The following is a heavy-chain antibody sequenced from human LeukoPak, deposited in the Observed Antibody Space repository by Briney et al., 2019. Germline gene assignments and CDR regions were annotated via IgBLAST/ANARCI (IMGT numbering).Heavy chain of an antibody. J-gene: IGHJ5*02. Sequence: AASVKVSCKASGYTFASYGITWVRQAPGQGLEWMGWISGYNGDTKYAQRFQGRVTMTTDTSTSTAYMELRSLRSDDTAVYYCARDRVFDGRASSWLFWFDPWGQGTLVTVSS. CDR1: GYTFASYG. CDR2: ISGYNGDT. V-gene: IGHV1-18*04. CDR3: ARDRVFDGRASSWLFWFDP. D-gene: IGHD6-13*01.